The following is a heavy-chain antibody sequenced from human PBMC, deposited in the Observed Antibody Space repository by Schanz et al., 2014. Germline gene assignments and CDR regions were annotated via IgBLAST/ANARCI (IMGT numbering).Heavy chain of an antibody. J-gene: IGHJ3*02. V-gene: IGHV1-18*01. D-gene: IGHD6-13*01. CDR2: INVYNGDT. CDR1: RSTFSSYT. CDR3: ARNIIATARSYDI. Sequence: VQLVQSGAEVKRPGASVKVSCKASRSTFSSYTISWVRQAPGQGLEWMGWINVYNGDTKFAKTFQDRVTLTTDTSTSTAYMELRSLRSDDTAVYYCARNIIATARSYDIWGQGTMVTVSS.